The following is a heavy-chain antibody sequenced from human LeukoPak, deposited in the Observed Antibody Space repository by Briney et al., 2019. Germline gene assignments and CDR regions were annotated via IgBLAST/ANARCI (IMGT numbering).Heavy chain of an antibody. CDR2: ISSNGGST. J-gene: IGHJ4*01. D-gene: IGHD2-2*01. CDR1: GFTFSSYA. Sequence: PGGSLRLSCSASGFTFSSYAMHWVRQAPGKGLEYVSAISSNGGSTYYADSVKGRFTISRDNSKNTLYLQMSSLRAEDTAVYYCVKGRVVPAAPLDYSGHGTLVTVSS. CDR3: VKGRVVPAAPLDY. V-gene: IGHV3-64D*06.